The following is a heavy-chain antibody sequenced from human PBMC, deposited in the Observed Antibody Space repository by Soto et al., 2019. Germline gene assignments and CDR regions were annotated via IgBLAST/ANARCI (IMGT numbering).Heavy chain of an antibody. CDR1: GDSISKTTSY. V-gene: IGHV4-39*01. D-gene: IGHD2-2*01. CDR2: IYHSGST. Sequence: QLQLLESGPGPVKPSETLSLTCSVSGDSISKTTSYWGWIRQPPGKGLEWLGTIYHSGSTYYNPSLMSRVTLSIDKSKNQFSLKLNSVTAADTAVYYCARRVGSCSGTSCNGWFDPWGQGTLVTVSS. J-gene: IGHJ5*02. CDR3: ARRVGSCSGTSCNGWFDP.